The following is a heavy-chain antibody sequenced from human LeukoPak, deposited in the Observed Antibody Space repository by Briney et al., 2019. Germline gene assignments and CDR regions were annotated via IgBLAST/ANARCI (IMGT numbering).Heavy chain of an antibody. V-gene: IGHV1-18*01. D-gene: IGHD6-19*01. CDR1: GYTFTIYG. J-gene: IGHJ4*02. Sequence: ASVTVSFKASGYTFTIYGISWVRQAPGQGLEWMGWISAYNGNTNYAQKLQGRVTITTDTSTSTAYMELRSLRSDDTAVYYCARDQLLDSGLPYYWGQGTLVTVSS. CDR3: ARDQLLDSGLPYY. CDR2: ISAYNGNT.